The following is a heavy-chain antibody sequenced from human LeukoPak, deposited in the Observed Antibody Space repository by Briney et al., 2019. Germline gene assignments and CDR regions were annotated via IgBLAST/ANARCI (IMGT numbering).Heavy chain of an antibody. CDR3: AKVLRAGIAVADDAFDI. CDR2: ISGSGGST. CDR1: GFTFSSYA. V-gene: IGHV3-23*01. D-gene: IGHD6-19*01. J-gene: IGHJ3*02. Sequence: GGSLRLSCAASGFTFSSYAMSWVRQAPGKGLEWVSAISGSGGSTYYADSVKGRFTISRDNSKNTLYLQVNSLRAEDTAVYYCAKVLRAGIAVADDAFDIWGQGTMVTVSS.